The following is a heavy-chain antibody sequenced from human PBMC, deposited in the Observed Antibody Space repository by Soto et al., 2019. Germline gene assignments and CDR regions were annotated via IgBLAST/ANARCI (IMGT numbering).Heavy chain of an antibody. J-gene: IGHJ6*02. Sequence: EVQLLESGGGLVQPGGSLRLSCAASGFTFSSYAMSWVRQAPGKGLEWVSAISSSSSYIYYADSVKGRFTISRDNAKNSLYLQMNSLRAEDTAVYYCARDHLGRDGTALSLSRYYYYYGMDVWGQGTTVTVSS. CDR1: GFTFSSYA. V-gene: IGHV3-21*01. D-gene: IGHD2-21*02. CDR3: ARDHLGRDGTALSLSRYYYYYGMDV. CDR2: ISSSSSYI.